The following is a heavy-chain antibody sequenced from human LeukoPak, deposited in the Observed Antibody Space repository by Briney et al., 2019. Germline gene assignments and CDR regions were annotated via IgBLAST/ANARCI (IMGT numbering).Heavy chain of an antibody. V-gene: IGHV1-18*01. CDR2: ISAFHGHT. CDR3: VRDRVGYTYAYPFDL. CDR1: GYSFTSLG. Sequence: ASVKVSCKSSGYSFTSLGLSWVRQAPGQGLEWMTWISAFHGHTHFAQKFQGRVTVSTDTSTSTAYLELRSLRSDDTAVYYCVRDRVGYTYAYPFDLWGQGTLVTVSS. D-gene: IGHD5-18*01. J-gene: IGHJ4*02.